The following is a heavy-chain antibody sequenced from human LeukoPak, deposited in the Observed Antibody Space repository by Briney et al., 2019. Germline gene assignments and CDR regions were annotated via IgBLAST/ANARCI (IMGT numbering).Heavy chain of an antibody. J-gene: IGHJ5*02. CDR1: GASFSVDY. V-gene: IGHV4-34*01. CDR3: ARALKIPTYWFDP. Sequence: SETLSLTCAVYGASFSVDYWSWIRQPPGKGLEWIGEINHSGSTNYNPSLKSRVTISVDTSKNQFSLKLSSVTAADTAVYYCARALKIPTYWFDPWGQGTLVTVSS. CDR2: INHSGST.